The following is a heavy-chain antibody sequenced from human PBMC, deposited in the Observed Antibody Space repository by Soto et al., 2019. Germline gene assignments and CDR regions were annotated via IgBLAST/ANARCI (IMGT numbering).Heavy chain of an antibody. D-gene: IGHD3-22*01. V-gene: IGHV3-48*02. CDR1: GFTFSSYS. CDR2: ISSSSSTI. Sequence: EVQLVESGGGLVQPGGSLRLSCAASGFTFSSYSMNWVRQAPGKGLEWVSYISSSSSTIYYADSVKGRFTISRDNAKTALYLQMNSLRDEDTAVYYCARDLYYYDKPDYWGQGTLFTVSS. J-gene: IGHJ4*02. CDR3: ARDLYYYDKPDY.